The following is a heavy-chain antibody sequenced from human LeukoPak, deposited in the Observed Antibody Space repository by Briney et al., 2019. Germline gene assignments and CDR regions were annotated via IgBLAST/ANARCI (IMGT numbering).Heavy chain of an antibody. CDR1: GFTFSDYN. Sequence: PGGSLRLSCAASGFTFSDYNMNWVRQAPGKGLEWVAVIWYDGSNKYYADSVKGRFTISRDNSKNTLYLQMNSLRAEDTAVYYCAKDLAIFGVVIIAAMDVWGKGTTVTVSS. CDR3: AKDLAIFGVVIIAAMDV. J-gene: IGHJ6*03. CDR2: IWYDGSNK. D-gene: IGHD3-3*01. V-gene: IGHV3-33*06.